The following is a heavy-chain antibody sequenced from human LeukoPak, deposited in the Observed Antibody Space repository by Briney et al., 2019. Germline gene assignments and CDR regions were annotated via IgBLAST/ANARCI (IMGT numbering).Heavy chain of an antibody. D-gene: IGHD2-15*01. CDR3: AKGRYCSGASCYMGDWFDP. CDR2: ISYDGSNK. Sequence: GRSLRLSCAASGFTFSSYGMHWVRQAPGKGLEWVAVISYDGSNKYYADSVKGRFTISRDNSKNTLYLQMNSLRAEDTAVYYCAKGRYCSGASCYMGDWFDPWGQGTLVSVSS. V-gene: IGHV3-30*18. J-gene: IGHJ5*02. CDR1: GFTFSSYG.